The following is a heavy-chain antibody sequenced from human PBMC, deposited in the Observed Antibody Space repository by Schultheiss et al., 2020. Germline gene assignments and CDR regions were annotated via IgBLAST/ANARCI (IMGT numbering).Heavy chain of an antibody. D-gene: IGHD6-13*01. CDR2: ISWNSGGI. Sequence: GGSLRLSCAASGFIFDDYAMHWVRQAPGKGPEWVSGISWNSGGIGYADSVKGRFTISRDNAKNSLSLQMNSLRTEDTAVYYCARDVQSSSWYLGDAFDIWGQGTMVTVSS. CDR1: GFIFDDYA. J-gene: IGHJ3*02. V-gene: IGHV3-9*01. CDR3: ARDVQSSSWYLGDAFDI.